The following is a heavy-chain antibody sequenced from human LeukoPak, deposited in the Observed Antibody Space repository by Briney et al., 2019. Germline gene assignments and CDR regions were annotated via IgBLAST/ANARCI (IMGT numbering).Heavy chain of an antibody. CDR2: INAGNGNT. CDR1: GYTFTSYA. CDR3: AREVVEGGGNWFDP. J-gene: IGHJ5*02. D-gene: IGHD2-2*01. V-gene: IGHV1-3*01. Sequence: ASVKVSCKASGYTFTSYAMHWVRQAPGQRLEWMGWINAGNGNTKYSQKFQGRVTITRDTSASTAYMELSSLRSEDTAVYYRAREVVEGGGNWFDPWGQGTLVTVSS.